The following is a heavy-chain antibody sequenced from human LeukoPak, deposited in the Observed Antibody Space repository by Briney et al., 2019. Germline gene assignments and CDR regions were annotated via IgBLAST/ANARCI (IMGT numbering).Heavy chain of an antibody. CDR1: GFTFSSYA. CDR2: ISGSGNNT. D-gene: IGHD3-10*01. V-gene: IGHV3-23*01. J-gene: IGHJ4*02. CDR3: AKDSVLLWFGELLYFDY. Sequence: GGSLRLSCAASGFTFSSYAMHWVRQAPGKGLEWVSAISGSGNNTYYADSVKGRFTISRDNSKNTLYLQMNSLRAEDTAIYYCAKDSVLLWFGELLYFDYWGQGTLVTVSS.